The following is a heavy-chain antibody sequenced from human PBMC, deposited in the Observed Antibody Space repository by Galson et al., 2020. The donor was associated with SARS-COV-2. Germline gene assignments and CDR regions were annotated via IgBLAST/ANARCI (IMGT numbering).Heavy chain of an antibody. V-gene: IGHV1-2*02. CDR2: INPGRGTT. CDR3: ARLGYCTSTYCSVSDS. CDR1: GYTFSDYY. D-gene: IGHD2-2*01. J-gene: IGHJ4*02. Sequence: ASVKVSCKTSGYTFSDYYIHWVRQAPGQGLEWMGWINPGRGTTRYPQRFQGRVTLTRDTSITTAYMEVTGLTSDDTAVYFCARLGYCTSTYCSVSDSWGQGTLVTVSS.